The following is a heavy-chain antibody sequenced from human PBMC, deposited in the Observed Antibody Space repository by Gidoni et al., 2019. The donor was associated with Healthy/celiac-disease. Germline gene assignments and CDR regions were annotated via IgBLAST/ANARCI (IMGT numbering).Heavy chain of an antibody. Sequence: QVQLQESGPGLVKPSETLSLTCTVSGGSISSSYWSWIRQHAGKGLEWIGRIYTSGSTNYNPSLKSRVTMSVDTSKNQFSLKLSSVTAADTAVYYCAREYCSSTSCYESRDDAFDIWGQGAMVTVSS. J-gene: IGHJ3*02. CDR1: GGSISSSY. D-gene: IGHD2-2*01. V-gene: IGHV4-4*07. CDR3: AREYCSSTSCYESRDDAFDI. CDR2: IYTSGST.